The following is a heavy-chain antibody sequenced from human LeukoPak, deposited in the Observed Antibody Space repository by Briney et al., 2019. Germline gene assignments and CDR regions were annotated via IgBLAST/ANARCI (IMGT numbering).Heavy chain of an antibody. D-gene: IGHD3-10*01. J-gene: IGHJ4*02. V-gene: IGHV4-59*08. Sequence: PSETLSLTCTVSGGSISSYYWSWIRQPPGKGLEWIGYIYYSGSTNYNPSLKSRVTISVDTSKNQFSLKLSSVTAADTAVYYCARRYGSGSYHFDYWGQGTLVTVSS. CDR2: IYYSGST. CDR1: GGSISSYY. CDR3: ARRYGSGSYHFDY.